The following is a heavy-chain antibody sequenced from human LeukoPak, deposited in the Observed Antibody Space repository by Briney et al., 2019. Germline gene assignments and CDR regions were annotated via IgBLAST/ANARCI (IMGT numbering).Heavy chain of an antibody. Sequence: GGSLRLSCAASGFTFGSYAMSWVRQAPGKGLEWVSAISGSGGSTYYADSVKGRFTISRDNSKNTLYLQMNSLRAEDTAVYYCAKARSLSSIAARGWFDPWGRGTLVTVSS. CDR2: ISGSGGST. V-gene: IGHV3-23*01. D-gene: IGHD6-6*01. CDR1: GFTFGSYA. J-gene: IGHJ5*02. CDR3: AKARSLSSIAARGWFDP.